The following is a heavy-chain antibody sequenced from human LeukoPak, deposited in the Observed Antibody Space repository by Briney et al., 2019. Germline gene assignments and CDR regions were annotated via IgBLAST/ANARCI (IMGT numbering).Heavy chain of an antibody. CDR2: ISSSGSTI. CDR3: ARPEVVGGTYYYYYYMDV. J-gene: IGHJ6*03. V-gene: IGHV3-11*01. D-gene: IGHD2-15*01. Sequence: GGSLRLSCAASGFTFSDYYMSWIRQAPGKGLEWVSYISSSGSTIYYADSVKGRFTISRDNAKNSLYLQMNSLRVEDTAVYYCARPEVVGGTYYYYYYMDVWGKGTTVTVSS. CDR1: GFTFSDYY.